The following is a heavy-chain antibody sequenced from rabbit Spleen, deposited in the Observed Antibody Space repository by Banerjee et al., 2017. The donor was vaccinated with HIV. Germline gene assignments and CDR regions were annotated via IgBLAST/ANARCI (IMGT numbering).Heavy chain of an antibody. V-gene: IGHV1S47*01. Sequence: QEQLEESGGGLVKPEGSLTLTCKASGFDLSSYGMSWVRQAPGKGLEWIGYIDPVFGRTYYASWVNGRFTLSSHNAQNTLYLQLNSLTAADTATYFCVRDKATISGDYGPYYFNLWGPGTLVTV. CDR1: GFDLSSYG. J-gene: IGHJ4*01. D-gene: IGHD1-1*01. CDR2: IDPVFGRT. CDR3: VRDKATISGDYGPYYFNL.